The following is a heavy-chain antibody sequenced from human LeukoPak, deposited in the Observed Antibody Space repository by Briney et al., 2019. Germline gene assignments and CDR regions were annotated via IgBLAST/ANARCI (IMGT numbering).Heavy chain of an antibody. J-gene: IGHJ4*02. V-gene: IGHV3-9*02. CDR2: ISWNSGSI. Sequence: GGSLRLSCAASGFTSDDYAMRWFRQAPGEGLEGGSGISWNSGSIGYADSVKGRFTISRDNAKNSLYLQMNSLRAEDTALYYCAKSLHYSSSWYSFDYWGQGTLVTVSS. CDR3: AKSLHYSSSWYSFDY. D-gene: IGHD6-13*01. CDR1: GFTSDDYA.